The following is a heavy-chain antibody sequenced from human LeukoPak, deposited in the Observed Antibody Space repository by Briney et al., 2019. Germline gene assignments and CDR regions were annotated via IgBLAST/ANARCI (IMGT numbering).Heavy chain of an antibody. CDR2: TSSDLNVK. Sequence: GGSLRLSCAASGFTFRNYVIHWVCQAPGKGLEWVAVTSSDLNVKLYADSVKGRFTISRDNSKNTLYLQMNSLRAEDTAVYYCATLGEGYWGQGTLVTVSS. CDR3: ATLGEGY. CDR1: GFTFRNYV. J-gene: IGHJ4*02. D-gene: IGHD7-27*01. V-gene: IGHV3-30-3*01.